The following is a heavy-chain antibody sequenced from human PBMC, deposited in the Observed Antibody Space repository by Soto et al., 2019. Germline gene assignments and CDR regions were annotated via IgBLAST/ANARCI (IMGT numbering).Heavy chain of an antibody. V-gene: IGHV3-23*01. J-gene: IGHJ6*02. CDR3: AKTLSSSWTYYYYGMDV. Sequence: EVQLLESGGGLVQPGGSLRLSCAASGFTFSSYAMSWVRQAPGKGLEWVSAISGSGGSTYYADSVKGRFTISRDNSKNTMYLQMNSLRAEDTAVYYCAKTLSSSWTYYYYGMDVWGQGTTVTVSS. CDR1: GFTFSSYA. CDR2: ISGSGGST. D-gene: IGHD6-13*01.